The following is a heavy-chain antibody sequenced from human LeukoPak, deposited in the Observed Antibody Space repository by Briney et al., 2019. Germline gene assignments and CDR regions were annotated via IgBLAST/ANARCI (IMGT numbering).Heavy chain of an antibody. D-gene: IGHD5-12*01. CDR1: GFIFNEYA. J-gene: IGHJ4*02. CDR3: AKDRVYSGYGLH. Sequence: GSLRLSCAASGFIFNEYAMTWVRQAPGKGLQWVSAISSNGGTTDYADSVKGRFTISRDNSQNTLYLQMNSLRAEDTAVYYCAKDRVYSGYGLHWGQGTLVTVSS. V-gene: IGHV3-23*01. CDR2: ISSNGGTT.